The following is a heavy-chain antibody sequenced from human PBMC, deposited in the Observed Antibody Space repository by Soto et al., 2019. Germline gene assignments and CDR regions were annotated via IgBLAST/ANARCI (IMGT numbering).Heavy chain of an antibody. Sequence: SRTLSLTCAISVDSVSSNSVAWNWIRQSPSRGLEWLGRTYYRSKWYNDYAVSVKSRITINPDTSKNQFSLQLNSVTPEDTAVYYCARDQTYSSSWSNCFDPWGQGTLVTVSS. CDR2: TYYRSKWYN. CDR1: VDSVSSNSVA. CDR3: ARDQTYSSSWSNCFDP. V-gene: IGHV6-1*01. D-gene: IGHD6-13*01. J-gene: IGHJ5*02.